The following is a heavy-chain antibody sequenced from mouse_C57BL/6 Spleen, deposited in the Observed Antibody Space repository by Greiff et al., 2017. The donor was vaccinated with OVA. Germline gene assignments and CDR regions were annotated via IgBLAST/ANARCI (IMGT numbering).Heavy chain of an antibody. CDR2: IYIGNGYT. V-gene: IGHV1-58*01. J-gene: IGHJ4*01. CDR3: GRSGYYGTHYYAMDY. D-gene: IGHD2-1*01. Sequence: VQLQQSGAELVRPGSSVKMSCKTSGYTFTNYGINWVKQRPGQGLEWIGYIYIGNGYTDYNEKFKGKATLTLDTSFSTAYMQLSSLTSEDSAVYYCGRSGYYGTHYYAMDYWGQGTSVTVSS. CDR1: GYTFTNYG.